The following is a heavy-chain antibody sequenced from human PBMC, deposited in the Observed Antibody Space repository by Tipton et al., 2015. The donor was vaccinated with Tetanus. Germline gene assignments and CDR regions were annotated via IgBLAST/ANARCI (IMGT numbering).Heavy chain of an antibody. Sequence: QLVQSGPEVKKPGASVEVSCKASGYTFTHYGISWVRQAPGQGLEWVGWISPFTGDTEYAQNLQDRLILTTDTSTATAYVEVRSLTSDDTAVYYCARDRAVPVQAYGTDVWGQGTMVAVSS. V-gene: IGHV1-18*01. CDR1: GYTFTHYG. D-gene: IGHD4-17*01. CDR3: ARDRAVPVQAYGTDV. J-gene: IGHJ3*01. CDR2: ISPFTGDT.